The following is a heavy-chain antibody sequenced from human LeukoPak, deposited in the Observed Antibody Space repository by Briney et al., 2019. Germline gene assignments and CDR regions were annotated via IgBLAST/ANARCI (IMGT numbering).Heavy chain of an antibody. CDR2: INHSGST. D-gene: IGHD6-13*01. V-gene: IGHV4-34*01. Sequence: SETLSLTCAVSGGSFSGYYWNWIRQPPGKGLEWIGEINHSGSTNYNPSPKSRVTISVDTSQKQFSLRLSSVTAADTAVYYCARGRYLTTWGGAAAGFLDYWGQGTLVTVSS. CDR1: GGSFSGYY. CDR3: ARGRYLTTWGGAAAGFLDY. J-gene: IGHJ4*02.